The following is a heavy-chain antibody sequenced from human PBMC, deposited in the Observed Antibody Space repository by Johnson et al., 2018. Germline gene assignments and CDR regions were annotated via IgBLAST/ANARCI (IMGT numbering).Heavy chain of an antibody. Sequence: QVQLVESGAEVKKPGASVKVSCKASGYTFTSYYMHWVRQAPGQGLEWMGILNPSGGSTSYAQKFQGRVTMTRDTSTSTVYMELSSRRSEATAVYYWARPKLEAAAATAEYFQHWGQGTLVTVAA. CDR3: ARPKLEAAAATAEYFQH. CDR2: LNPSGGST. D-gene: IGHD6-13*01. V-gene: IGHV1-46*01. J-gene: IGHJ1*01. CDR1: GYTFTSYY.